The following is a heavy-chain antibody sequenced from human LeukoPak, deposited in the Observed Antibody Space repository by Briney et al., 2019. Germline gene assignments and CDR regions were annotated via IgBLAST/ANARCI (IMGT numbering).Heavy chain of an antibody. D-gene: IGHD2-2*01. J-gene: IGHJ6*03. V-gene: IGHV1-69*04. Sequence: SVKVSCKASGGTFSSYAISWVRQAPGQGLEWMGRIIPILGIANYAQKFQGRVTITADKSTSTAYMELSSLRSEDTAVYYCARGEDIVVVPAATGIADYYYYMDVWGKGTTVTVSS. CDR3: ARGEDIVVVPAATGIADYYYYMDV. CDR1: GGTFSSYA. CDR2: IIPILGIA.